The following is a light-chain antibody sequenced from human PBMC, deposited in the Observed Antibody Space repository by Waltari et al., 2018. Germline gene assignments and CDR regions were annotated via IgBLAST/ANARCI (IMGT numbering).Light chain of an antibody. CDR3: LSYTSSSTYV. CDR2: EIR. CDR1: SSDVGGSNY. J-gene: IGLJ1*01. Sequence: QSALTPPASVSGSPGQSITFPCTGTSSDVGGSNYVSWYQQHPAKVPKLLISEIRNRPSGVSNRFSGSKSGNTASLPISGLQAEDEAYYYCLSYTSSSTYVFGTGTKVTVL. V-gene: IGLV2-14*01.